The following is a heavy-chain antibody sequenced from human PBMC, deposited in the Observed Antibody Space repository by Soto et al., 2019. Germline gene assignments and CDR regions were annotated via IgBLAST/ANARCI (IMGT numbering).Heavy chain of an antibody. Sequence: SETLSLTCTVSGHSMSNTDYFWGWIRQTPWSDLQWIGSLFYTGHTYYNPSLLSRVTISADTSKNQFFLRLTSVTAADTGVYYCARHGVVTAPLGFFELDYWGQGIMVTVSS. CDR1: GHSMSNTDYF. CDR3: ARHGVVTAPLGFFELDY. J-gene: IGHJ4*02. V-gene: IGHV4-39*01. CDR2: LFYTGHT. D-gene: IGHD2-21*02.